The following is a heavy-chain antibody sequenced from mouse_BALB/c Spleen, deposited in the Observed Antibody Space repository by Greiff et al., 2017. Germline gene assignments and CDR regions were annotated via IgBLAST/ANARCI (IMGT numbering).Heavy chain of an antibody. J-gene: IGHJ3*01. V-gene: IGHV5-6*01. CDR2: ISSGGSYT. CDR1: GFTFSSYG. CDR3: ARHGPSLLRLQGFAY. Sequence: EVMLVESGGDLVKPGGSLKLSCAASGFTFSSYGMSWVRQTPDKRLEWVATISSGGSYTYYPDSVKGRFTISRDNAKNTLYLQMSSLKSEDTAMYYCARHGPSLLRLQGFAYWGQGTLVTVSA. D-gene: IGHD1-2*01.